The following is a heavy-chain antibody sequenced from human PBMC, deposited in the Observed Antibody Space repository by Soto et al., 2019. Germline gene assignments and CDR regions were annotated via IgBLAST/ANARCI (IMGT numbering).Heavy chain of an antibody. CDR2: ISSRSDI. D-gene: IGHD2-2*02. CDR1: GFTFSTYS. V-gene: IGHV3-21*01. CDR3: AREYTAWPLAYGLDV. Sequence: PGRSLRLSCVGSGFTFSTYSINWVRQAPGKGLEWVSSISSRSDIYYADSVKGRFTISRDNAKNSVSLQMNSLRAEDTAVYYCAREYTAWPLAYGLDVWGQGTTVTVSS. J-gene: IGHJ6*02.